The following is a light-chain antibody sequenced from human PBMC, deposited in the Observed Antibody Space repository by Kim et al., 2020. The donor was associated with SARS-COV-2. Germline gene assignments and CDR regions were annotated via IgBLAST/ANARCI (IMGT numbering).Light chain of an antibody. CDR2: HVT. CDR1: YDY. V-gene: IGLV2-14*03. J-gene: IGLJ3*02. CDR3: SSYASGDTWV. Sequence: YDYVSWYQQHPGKTPKLMIYHVTKRPSGVSTRFSASKSGDTASLAISGLQSEDEADYYCSSYASGDTWVFGGGTKVTVL.